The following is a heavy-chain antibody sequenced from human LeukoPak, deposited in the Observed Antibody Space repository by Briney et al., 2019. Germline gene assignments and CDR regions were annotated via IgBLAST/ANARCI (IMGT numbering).Heavy chain of an antibody. CDR1: GFTFNNYA. D-gene: IGHD5-12*01. Sequence: GRSLRLSCAASGFTFNNYAIHWVRQAPGKGLEWVAVISYDGSNKYYADSVKGRFTISRDNSRHTLYLQMNSLGAEDTALYYCAKDKEYSGFGPILSGYYYGMDVWGKGTTVTVSS. J-gene: IGHJ6*04. V-gene: IGHV3-30-3*01. CDR2: ISYDGSNK. CDR3: AKDKEYSGFGPILSGYYYGMDV.